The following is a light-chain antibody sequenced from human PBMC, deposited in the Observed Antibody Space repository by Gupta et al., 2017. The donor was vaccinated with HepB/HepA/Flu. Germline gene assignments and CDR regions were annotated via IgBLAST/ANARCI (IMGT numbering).Light chain of an antibody. V-gene: IGKV3-15*01. CDR1: RSVSSN. CDR2: DAS. Sequence: EIVMTQSPATLSVSPGERATLSCRASRSVSSNLAWYQQKPGQAPRPLIYDASTRATGIPARFSGSGSGTEFTLTISSLQSEDFAVYYCQQDYNCPWTFGQGTKVEIK. CDR3: QQDYNCPWT. J-gene: IGKJ1*01.